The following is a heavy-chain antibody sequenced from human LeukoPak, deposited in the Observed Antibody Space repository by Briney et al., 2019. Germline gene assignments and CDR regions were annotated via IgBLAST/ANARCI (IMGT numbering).Heavy chain of an antibody. D-gene: IGHD3-3*01. CDR1: GGSISSVDYY. CDR3: ARDLSGKDAFDI. CDR2: ISYSGST. J-gene: IGHJ3*02. Sequence: PSQTPSLTCTVSGGSISSVDYYWSWIRQPPGKGLEWIGYISYSGSTYYNPSLKSRVTLSVDTSKNQFSLKLSSVTAADTAVYYCARDLSGKDAFDIWGQGTMVTVSS. V-gene: IGHV4-30-4*01.